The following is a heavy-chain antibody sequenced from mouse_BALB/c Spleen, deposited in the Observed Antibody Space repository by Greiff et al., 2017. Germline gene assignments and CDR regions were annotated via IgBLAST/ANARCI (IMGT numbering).Heavy chain of an antibody. V-gene: IGHV1-14*01. J-gene: IGHJ1*01. D-gene: IGHD2-4*01. CDR2: INPYNDGT. Sequence: EVQLQQSGPELVKPGASVKMSCKASGYTFTSYVMHWVKQKPGQGLEWIGYINPYNDGTKYNEKFKGKATLTSDKSSSTAYMELSSLTSEDSAVYSCARSGLRRGWYFDVWGAGTTVTVSS. CDR3: ARSGLRRGWYFDV. CDR1: GYTFTSYV.